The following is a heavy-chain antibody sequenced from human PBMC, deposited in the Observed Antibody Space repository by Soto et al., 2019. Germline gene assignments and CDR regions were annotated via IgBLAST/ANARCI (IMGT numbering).Heavy chain of an antibody. CDR3: AREYFDWSNNYYYGLDV. J-gene: IGHJ6*02. CDR2: IYYSGST. D-gene: IGHD3-9*01. V-gene: IGHV4-59*01. CDR1: GGSISSYY. Sequence: SETLSLTCTVSGGSISSYYWSWIRQPPGKGLEWIGNIYYSGSTNYNPSLKSRVTISVDTSKKKSSLRLRSVTAADTAVYYCAREYFDWSNNYYYGLDVWGQGTTVTVSS.